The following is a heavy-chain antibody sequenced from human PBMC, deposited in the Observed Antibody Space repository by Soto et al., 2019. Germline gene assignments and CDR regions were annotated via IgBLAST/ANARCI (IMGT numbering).Heavy chain of an antibody. J-gene: IGHJ6*02. Sequence: QLQLQESGPGLVKPSETLSLTCTVSGGSISSSSYCWGWTSQPQGKGLEWIGRIHYSGSTYYSPSLRGRVTISADPAKNQFSLILRSVTAADTAVYYCARVSTARTDYCASAMDVWGQGTTVSVSS. V-gene: IGHV4-39*01. CDR3: ARVSTARTDYCASAMDV. CDR1: GGSISSSSYC. CDR2: IHYSGST.